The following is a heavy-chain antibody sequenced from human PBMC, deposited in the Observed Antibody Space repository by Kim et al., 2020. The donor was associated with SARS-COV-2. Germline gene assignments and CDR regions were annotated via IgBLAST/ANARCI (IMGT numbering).Heavy chain of an antibody. Sequence: SETLSLTCTVSGGSISGYYWSWIRQSPGKGLQFIGYIHSSGSSDYNPSLKSRVTMSIDTSRNQLSLRLSSGTAADTAIYYCARINNQFRPNYYYYIEVWG. CDR2: IHSSGSS. D-gene: IGHD1-20*01. CDR3: ARINNQFRPNYYYYIEV. CDR1: GGSISGYY. V-gene: IGHV4-59*12. J-gene: IGHJ6*03.